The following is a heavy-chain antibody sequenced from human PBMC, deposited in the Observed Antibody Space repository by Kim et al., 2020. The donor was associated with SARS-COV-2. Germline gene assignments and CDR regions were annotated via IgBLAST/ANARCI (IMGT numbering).Heavy chain of an antibody. Sequence: TYADSVKGRFTISRDNAKNTLFLQMNSLRADDTAVYYCARGYDFWSGYDFWGQGTLVTVSS. V-gene: IGHV3-74*01. D-gene: IGHD3-3*01. CDR3: ARGYDFWSGYDF. J-gene: IGHJ4*02.